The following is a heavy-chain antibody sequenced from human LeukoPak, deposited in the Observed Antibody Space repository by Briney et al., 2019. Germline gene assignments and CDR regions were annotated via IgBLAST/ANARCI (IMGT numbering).Heavy chain of an antibody. CDR1: GYTFTSYG. CDR3: ARVSGWYSRSWSFDY. Sequence: ASVKVSCKASGYTFTSYGISWVRQAPGQGLEWMGWISAYNGNTNYAQKLQGRVTMTTDTSTSTAYMELRSLRSDDTAVYYCARVSGWYSRSWSFDYWGQGTLVTVSS. V-gene: IGHV1-18*01. CDR2: ISAYNGNT. D-gene: IGHD6-13*01. J-gene: IGHJ4*02.